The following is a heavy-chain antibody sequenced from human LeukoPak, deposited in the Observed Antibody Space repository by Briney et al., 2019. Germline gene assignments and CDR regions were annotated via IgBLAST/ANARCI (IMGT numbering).Heavy chain of an antibody. CDR2: IIPIFSTA. D-gene: IGHD3-9*01. CDR3: ARELRYFDWSNKGV. CDR1: GGTFSSYA. J-gene: IGHJ3*01. Sequence: GASVKVSCKASGGTFSSYAISWVRQAPGQGLEWMGGIIPIFSTANYAQKFQGRVTITADESTSTAYMELSSLRSEDTAVYYCARELRYFDWSNKGVWGQGTMVTVSS. V-gene: IGHV1-69*13.